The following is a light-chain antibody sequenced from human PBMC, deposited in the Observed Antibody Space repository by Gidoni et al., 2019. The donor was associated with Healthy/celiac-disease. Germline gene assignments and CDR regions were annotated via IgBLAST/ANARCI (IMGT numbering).Light chain of an antibody. J-gene: IGLJ2*01. CDR3: SSYTSSSTGVV. CDR1: SSDVGGYNY. CDR2: DVS. V-gene: IGLV2-14*01. Sequence: QSALTQPASVSGSPGQSITISCTGTSSDVGGYNYVSWYQQHPGKAPKLRIYDVSNRPSGVSNRFSGSKSGNTPSLTISGLQAEDEADYYCSSYTSSSTGVVFGGGTKLTVL.